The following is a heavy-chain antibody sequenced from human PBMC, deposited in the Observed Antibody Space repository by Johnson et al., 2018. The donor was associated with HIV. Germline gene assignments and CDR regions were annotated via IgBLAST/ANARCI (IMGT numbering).Heavy chain of an antibody. D-gene: IGHD6-13*01. V-gene: IGHV3-7*01. Sequence: EVQLLESGGGLVQPGGSLRLSCAASGFTFSSYWMSWVRQAPGKGLEWVANIKQDGSEKYYVDSVKGRFPISRDNSKNTLYLQMNSVRAEDTAVYYCAEDWADRRSWYDEGLALDIWGQGKMVTVSS. CDR1: GFTFSSYW. J-gene: IGHJ3*02. CDR2: IKQDGSEK. CDR3: AEDWADRRSWYDEGLALDI.